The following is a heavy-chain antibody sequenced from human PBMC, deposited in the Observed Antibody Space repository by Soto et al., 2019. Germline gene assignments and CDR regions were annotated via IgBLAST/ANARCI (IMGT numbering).Heavy chain of an antibody. D-gene: IGHD4-17*01. CDR1: SGPDRSHN. Sequence: QVQLQQSGPRLVKPSETLSLTCTVSSGPDRSHNWGWIRQPPGRGLEWVGFVYYTGDTAYNPSLRGPVTISADTSTNDIAVTPNSVTAADTAVYYCVRQGIDYLHGLVDVWGQGTTVSVSS. CDR2: VYYTGDT. CDR3: VRQGIDYLHGLVDV. J-gene: IGHJ6*02. V-gene: IGHV4-59*08.